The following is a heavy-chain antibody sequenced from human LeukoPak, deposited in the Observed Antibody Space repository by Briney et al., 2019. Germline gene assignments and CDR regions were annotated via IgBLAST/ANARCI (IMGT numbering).Heavy chain of an antibody. D-gene: IGHD2-15*01. CDR2: IRSNGGDT. Sequence: GGSLRLSCAASGFTFREYSMSWVRQAPGKGLEWVSNIRSNGGDTYYTDSVKGRFTISRDNSKNTLYLEMNSLRAGDTAVYYWAKGGYATWFDPWGQGTLVTVSS. J-gene: IGHJ5*02. CDR1: GFTFREYS. V-gene: IGHV3-23*01. CDR3: AKGGYATWFDP.